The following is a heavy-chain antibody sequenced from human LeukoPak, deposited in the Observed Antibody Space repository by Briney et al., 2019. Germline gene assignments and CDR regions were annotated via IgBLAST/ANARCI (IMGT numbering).Heavy chain of an antibody. CDR2: IRYDGTEK. D-gene: IGHD6-6*01. CDR1: GFTFSNYG. V-gene: IGHV3-30*02. CDR3: ARVSIAARPHLFGP. Sequence: GGSLRLSSAASGFTFSNYGMHWVRQAPGKGLEWVAFIRYDGTEKFYGDSVKGRFTISRDNSKNTLYLQVNSLRPEDAAVYYCARVSIAARPHLFGPWGQGTLVTVSS. J-gene: IGHJ5*02.